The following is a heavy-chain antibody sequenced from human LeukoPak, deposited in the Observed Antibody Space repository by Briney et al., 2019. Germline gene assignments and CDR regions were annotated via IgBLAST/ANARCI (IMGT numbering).Heavy chain of an antibody. J-gene: IGHJ4*02. Sequence: GAAGKVSCKASGYAFTSFGISWVRQAPGQGLGWMGWISTYNGNTHYAQKFQGRVTVTTDTSTSTAYMELRSLRSDDTAVYYCARNPTVNGYDYWGQGTLVTVSS. CDR2: ISTYNGNT. CDR1: GYAFTSFG. D-gene: IGHD6-25*01. V-gene: IGHV1-18*01. CDR3: ARNPTVNGYDY.